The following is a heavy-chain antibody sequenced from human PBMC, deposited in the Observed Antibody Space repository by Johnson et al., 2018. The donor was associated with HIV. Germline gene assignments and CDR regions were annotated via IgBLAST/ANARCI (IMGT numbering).Heavy chain of an antibody. CDR2: INWNSDTI. CDR1: GFTFEDFA. Sequence: VQLVESGGGLVQPGRSLRLSCAASGFTFEDFAMHWVRQVPGKGLEWVSGINWNSDTIEYADSVRGRFAVSRDNAKNSLYLQMQRLRDEDTALYYCARDRRYYGSGSYGGAFDIWGQGTVVTVSS. J-gene: IGHJ3*02. V-gene: IGHV3-9*01. CDR3: ARDRRYYGSGSYGGAFDI. D-gene: IGHD3-10*01.